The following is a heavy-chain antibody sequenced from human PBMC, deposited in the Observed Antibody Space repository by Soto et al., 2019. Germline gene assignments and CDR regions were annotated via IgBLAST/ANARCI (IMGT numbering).Heavy chain of an antibody. Sequence: EVQLLESGGGLVQPGGSLRLSCAASGFTFSSYAMSWVRQAPGKGLEWVSAISGSGGSTYYADSVKGRFTISRDNSKNTLYLQMNSLRAEDTAVYYCATLPYGDFENYYYYYGMDVWGQGTTVTVSS. D-gene: IGHD4-17*01. CDR3: ATLPYGDFENYYYYYGMDV. J-gene: IGHJ6*02. CDR1: GFTFSSYA. CDR2: ISGSGGST. V-gene: IGHV3-23*01.